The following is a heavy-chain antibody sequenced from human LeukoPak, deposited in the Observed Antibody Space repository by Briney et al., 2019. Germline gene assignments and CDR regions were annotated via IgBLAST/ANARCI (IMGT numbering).Heavy chain of an antibody. CDR1: GGSISSYY. Sequence: SETLSLTCTVSGGSISSYYWSWIRQPPGKGLDWIGYIYYTGSTNYNPSLKSRVTISLDTSKNQFSLKLSSVTAADTAVYYCARGSPLRLGELSLYRDFDYWGQGTLVTVSP. V-gene: IGHV4-59*01. D-gene: IGHD3-16*02. CDR3: ARGSPLRLGELSLYRDFDY. CDR2: IYYTGST. J-gene: IGHJ4*02.